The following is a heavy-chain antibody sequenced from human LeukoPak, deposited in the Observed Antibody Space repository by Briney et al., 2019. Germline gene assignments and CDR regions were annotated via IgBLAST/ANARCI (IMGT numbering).Heavy chain of an antibody. CDR2: IYPSDSDT. CDR1: GYSFSKYW. J-gene: IGHJ1*01. Sequence: GESLKISCKGSGYSFSKYWIGWVRQMPGKGLEWMGIIYPSDSDTRCRPSFQGQVTISADKSISTAHLQWSSLKASDTAMYYCARPEDYFGLGSYVFQHWGQGTLVTVSS. V-gene: IGHV5-51*01. CDR3: ARPEDYFGLGSYVFQH. D-gene: IGHD3-10*01.